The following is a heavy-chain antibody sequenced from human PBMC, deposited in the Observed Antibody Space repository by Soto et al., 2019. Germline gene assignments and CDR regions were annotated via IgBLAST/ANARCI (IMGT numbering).Heavy chain of an antibody. J-gene: IGHJ2*01. CDR1: GFTFSSYA. CDR3: ARRTPGWYFDL. CDR2: ISGNGGST. Sequence: EVQLVESGGGLVQPGGSLRLSCAASGFTFSSYAMHWVRQAPGKGLEYVSAISGNGGSTYYATSVKGRFTISRDNSKNTLYLQMGSLRAEDMAVYYCARRTPGWYFDLWGRGTLVTVSS. V-gene: IGHV3-64*01.